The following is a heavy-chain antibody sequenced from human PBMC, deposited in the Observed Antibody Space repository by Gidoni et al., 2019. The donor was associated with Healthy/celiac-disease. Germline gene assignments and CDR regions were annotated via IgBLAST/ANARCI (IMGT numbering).Heavy chain of an antibody. Sequence: QVQLQESGPGLAKPSETLSLTCTVSGGSISSSYWSWSRQTPGKGLEWIGYIYYSGSTNYNPSLKSRVTISVDTSKNQFSLKLSSVTAADTAVYYGARELNGYDVDYWGQGTLVTVSS. V-gene: IGHV4-59*01. J-gene: IGHJ4*02. CDR3: ARELNGYDVDY. CDR2: IYYSGST. CDR1: GGSISSSY. D-gene: IGHD5-18*01.